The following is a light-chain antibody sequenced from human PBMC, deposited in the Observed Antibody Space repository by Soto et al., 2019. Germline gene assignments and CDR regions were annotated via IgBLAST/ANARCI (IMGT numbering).Light chain of an antibody. Sequence: DIQMTQSPSTLSASVGDTVTVTCRASQSVSGWLAWYQQKPGKAPKLLIYGASTLQSGVPLRFSGSGSGTEFTLTISSLEPEDFATYYCQESYSALWGTCGQGTKVDIK. CDR2: GAS. V-gene: IGKV1-5*01. CDR1: QSVSGW. CDR3: QESYSALWGT. J-gene: IGKJ1*01.